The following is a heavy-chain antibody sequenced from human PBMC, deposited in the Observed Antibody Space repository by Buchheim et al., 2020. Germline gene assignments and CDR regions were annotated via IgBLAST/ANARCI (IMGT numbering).Heavy chain of an antibody. CDR2: VYYSGSA. J-gene: IGHJ4*02. CDR3: ARSLLYSSGWYFDY. CDR1: GASIRSSGSY. V-gene: IGHV4-31*03. Sequence: QVQLQESGPGLVKPSQTLSLTCTVSGASIRSSGSYWSWIRQLPGKGLEWIGYVYYSGSAYYNPSLKSRVTISVDTSKNQFSLILRSVTAADTAVYYCARSLLYSSGWYFDYWGQGTL. D-gene: IGHD6-19*01.